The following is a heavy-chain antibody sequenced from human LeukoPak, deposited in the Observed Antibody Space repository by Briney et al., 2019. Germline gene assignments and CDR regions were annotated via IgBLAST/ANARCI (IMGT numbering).Heavy chain of an antibody. CDR3: ASGSEVPEFGY. Sequence: PGGSLRLSCAASGFTVSSNYMSWVRQAPGKGLEWVSVLYSGDNTYYADSVKGRFTISRDNSKNTLYLQMNSLRAEDTAVYYCASGSEVPEFGYWGQGTLVTASS. CDR2: LYSGDNT. J-gene: IGHJ4*02. CDR1: GFTVSSNY. V-gene: IGHV3-66*01. D-gene: IGHD1-26*01.